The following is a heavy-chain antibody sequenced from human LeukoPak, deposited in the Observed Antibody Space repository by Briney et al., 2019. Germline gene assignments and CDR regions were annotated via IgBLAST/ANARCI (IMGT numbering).Heavy chain of an antibody. J-gene: IGHJ3*02. CDR1: GYTFTSYG. D-gene: IGHD3-3*01. CDR3: ARGSVPRRTYYDFWSGSDDAFDI. V-gene: IGHV1-18*01. CDR2: ISAYNGNT. Sequence: ASVKVSCKASGYTFTSYGISWVRQAPGQGLEWMGWISAYNGNTNYAQKLQGRVTMTTDTSTSTAYMELRSLRSDDTAVYYCARGSVPRRTYYDFWSGSDDAFDIWGQGTMVTVSS.